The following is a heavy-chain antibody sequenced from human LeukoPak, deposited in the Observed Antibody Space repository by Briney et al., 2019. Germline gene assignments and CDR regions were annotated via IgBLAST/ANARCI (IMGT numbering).Heavy chain of an antibody. CDR3: ARGAPIDY. CDR2: IYYSGST. Sequence: SETLSLTCTVSGGSISSSSYYWGWIRQPPAKGLEWIGSIYYSGSTYYNPSLKSRVTISVDTSKNQFSLKLSSVTAADTAVYYCARGAPIDYWGQGTLVTVSS. CDR1: GGSISSSSYY. V-gene: IGHV4-39*07. J-gene: IGHJ4*02.